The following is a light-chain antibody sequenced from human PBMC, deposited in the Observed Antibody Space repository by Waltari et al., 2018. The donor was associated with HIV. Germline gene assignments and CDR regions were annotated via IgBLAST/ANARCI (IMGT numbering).Light chain of an antibody. Sequence: DFVMTQSPDSLAVSLGERATINCKSIQSVLYSSNNENYLAWYQQKPGQPPRLLIYWASTRESGVPDRFSGSGSGTDFTLTISSLQAEDVAIYYCQQYLSAPFTFGQGSKREIK. CDR2: WAS. CDR1: QSVLYSSNNENY. CDR3: QQYLSAPFT. V-gene: IGKV4-1*01. J-gene: IGKJ2*01.